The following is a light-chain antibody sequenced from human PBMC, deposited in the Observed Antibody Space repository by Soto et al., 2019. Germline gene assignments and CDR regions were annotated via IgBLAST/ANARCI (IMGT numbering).Light chain of an antibody. CDR2: WAS. Sequence: DIVMTQSPDSLAVSLGERATINCKSSQSVLYSSNNKNYLAWYQQKPGQPPKLLIYWASTRESGVPDRFSRSGSGTDFTLTISSLQAEDVAVYYCQQHYSTPYTFGQGTKLEIK. CDR3: QQHYSTPYT. V-gene: IGKV4-1*01. J-gene: IGKJ2*01. CDR1: QSVLYSSNNKNY.